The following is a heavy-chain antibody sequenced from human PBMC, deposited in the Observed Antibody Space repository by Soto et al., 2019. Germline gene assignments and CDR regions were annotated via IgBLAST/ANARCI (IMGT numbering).Heavy chain of an antibody. J-gene: IGHJ6*02. V-gene: IGHV1-18*01. Sequence: ASVKVSCKASGYTFNTYGISWVRQAPGQGLEWMGWISTYNGNTNYAQKLQDRITMTIDTSTTTDYMELRSLRSDDTAVYYCEGRPGSYYYGMDVWGQGTTVTVSS. CDR3: EGRPGSYYYGMDV. CDR1: GYTFNTYG. CDR2: ISTYNGNT.